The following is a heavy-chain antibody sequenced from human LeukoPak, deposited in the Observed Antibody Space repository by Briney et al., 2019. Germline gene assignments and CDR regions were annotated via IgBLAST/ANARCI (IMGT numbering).Heavy chain of an antibody. Sequence: GGSLRLSCAASGFTFSSYAMHWVRQAPGKGLEWVAVISYDGSNKYYADSVKGRFTISRDNSKNTLYLQMNSLRAEDTAVYYCAKFTDRHPVVHSDYWGQGTLVTVSS. D-gene: IGHD2-15*01. J-gene: IGHJ4*02. CDR2: ISYDGSNK. CDR3: AKFTDRHPVVHSDY. CDR1: GFTFSSYA. V-gene: IGHV3-30-3*02.